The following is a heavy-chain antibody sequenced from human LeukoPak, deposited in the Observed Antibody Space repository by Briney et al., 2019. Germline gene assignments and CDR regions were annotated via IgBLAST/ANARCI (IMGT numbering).Heavy chain of an antibody. V-gene: IGHV3-23*01. D-gene: IGHD3-10*01. CDR3: AKRGVVIRVILVGFHKEAYYFDS. CDR2: ISDSGGRT. Sequence: PGGSLRLSCAVSGITLSNYGMSWVRQAPGKGLEWVAGISDSGGRTNYADSVKGRFTISRENSKNTLDLQMNSLRAEDTAVYFCAKRGVVIRVILVGFHKEAYYFDSWGQGALVTVSS. J-gene: IGHJ4*02. CDR1: GITLSNYG.